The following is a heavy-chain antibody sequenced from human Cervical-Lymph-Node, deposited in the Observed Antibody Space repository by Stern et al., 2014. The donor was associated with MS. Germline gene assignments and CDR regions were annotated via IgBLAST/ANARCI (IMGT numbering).Heavy chain of an antibody. Sequence: VQLLESGAEVTKPGASLKVSCRASGYTFRGYYLHWVRQAPGQGLEWMGWSNPNSGDTNYAQKFLGRVTMTGDTSISTAYMELSSLTSDDTAVYYCGRVGYSSRTVDFWGQGTLVTVSS. D-gene: IGHD6-19*01. CDR2: SNPNSGDT. CDR1: GYTFRGYY. J-gene: IGHJ4*02. V-gene: IGHV1-2*02. CDR3: GRVGYSSRTVDF.